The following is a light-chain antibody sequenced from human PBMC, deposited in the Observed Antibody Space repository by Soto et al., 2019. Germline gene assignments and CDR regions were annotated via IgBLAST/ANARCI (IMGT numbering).Light chain of an antibody. Sequence: QSVLTQPPSVCGAPGQRVTISCTGSSSNIGAGYDVHWYQQLPGTAPKLLTSGNSNRPSGVPDRFSGSKSRTSASLAITGLQAEDEADYYCQSYASSLSGVVFGEGTKLTVL. V-gene: IGLV1-40*01. J-gene: IGLJ2*01. CDR2: GNS. CDR1: SSNIGAGYD. CDR3: QSYASSLSGVV.